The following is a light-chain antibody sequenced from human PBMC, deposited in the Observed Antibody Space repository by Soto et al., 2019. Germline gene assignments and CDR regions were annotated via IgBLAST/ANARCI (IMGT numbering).Light chain of an antibody. CDR3: SSYTSSTTLVV. Sequence: QSVLTQPASVSGSPGQSITISCTGTSSDIGGYNYVSWYQQHPGKAPKLMIYEVNNRPSGVSNRFSGSKSDNTASLTISGLQAEDEAVYYCSSYTSSTTLVVLGGGTQLTVL. V-gene: IGLV2-14*01. J-gene: IGLJ2*01. CDR1: SSDIGGYNY. CDR2: EVN.